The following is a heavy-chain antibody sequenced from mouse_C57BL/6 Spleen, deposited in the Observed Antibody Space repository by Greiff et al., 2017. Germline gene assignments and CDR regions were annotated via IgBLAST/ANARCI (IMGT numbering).Heavy chain of an antibody. CDR3: ARHETAYYYGSSYDAMDY. V-gene: IGHV1-62-2*01. Sequence: VQLQQSGAELVKPGASVKLSCKASGYTFTEYTIHWVKQRSGQGLEWIGWFYPGGGSIKYNEKFKEQATLTADTSSSTVYMELSRMTSEYSAVYFCARHETAYYYGSSYDAMDYWGKGTSVTVSS. J-gene: IGHJ4*01. D-gene: IGHD1-1*01. CDR2: FYPGGGSI. CDR1: GYTFTEYT.